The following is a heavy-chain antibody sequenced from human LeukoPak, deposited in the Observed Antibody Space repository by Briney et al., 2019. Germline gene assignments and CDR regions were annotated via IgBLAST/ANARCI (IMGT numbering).Heavy chain of an antibody. CDR1: GYTFTSYD. D-gene: IGHD3-3*01. CDR2: MNPNSGNT. Sequence: GASVKVSCKASGYTFTSYDINWVRQATGQGLEWMRWMNPNSGNTRYAQNFQGRVTMTRNTSISTAYMELSSLRSEDTAVYYCARFPYYDFWSGYYRRHFDYWGQGTLVTVSS. CDR3: ARFPYYDFWSGYYRRHFDY. J-gene: IGHJ4*02. V-gene: IGHV1-8*01.